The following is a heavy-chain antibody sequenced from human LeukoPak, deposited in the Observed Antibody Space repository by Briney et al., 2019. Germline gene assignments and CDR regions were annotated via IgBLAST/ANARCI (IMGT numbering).Heavy chain of an antibody. CDR2: ISSSSSYI. V-gene: IGHV3-21*01. Sequence: GGSLRLSCAASGFTFSSYSMNWVRQAPGKGLEWVSSISSSSSYIYYADSVKGRFTISRDNAKNSLYLQMNSLRAEDTAMYYCARYSGTYRDYWGQGTLVTVSS. CDR1: GFTFSSYS. J-gene: IGHJ4*02. CDR3: ARYSGTYRDY. D-gene: IGHD1-26*01.